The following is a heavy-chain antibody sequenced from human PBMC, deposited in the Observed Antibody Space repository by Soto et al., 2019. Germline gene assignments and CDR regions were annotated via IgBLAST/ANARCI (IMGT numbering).Heavy chain of an antibody. Sequence: PCGSLRLLCAASGFTFSSYDMHWVRQDTGKGLEWVSAIGTAGDTYYPGSVKGRFTISRENAKNSLYLQMNSLRAGDTAVYYCARDSLPGTTTYMAVWGNGTTVTVS. CDR1: GFTFSSYD. CDR2: IGTAGDT. D-gene: IGHD1-7*01. CDR3: ARDSLPGTTTYMAV. V-gene: IGHV3-13*01. J-gene: IGHJ6*03.